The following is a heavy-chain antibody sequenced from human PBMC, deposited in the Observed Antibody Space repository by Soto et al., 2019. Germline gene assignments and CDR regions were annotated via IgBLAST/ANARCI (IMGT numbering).Heavy chain of an antibody. J-gene: IGHJ6*02. CDR3: AGTVEIPYFHGMDF. D-gene: IGHD4-4*01. CDR1: GCTLRSHA. V-gene: IGHV1-69*01. Sequence: QVQLVQSGAEVKKPVSSVRVSCKASGCTLRSHAINWVPQAPGQGLGWMGGISPIFGSPYYAQNFQGRVTITADEPSITAYMELSSLRSEDTAVYYCAGTVEIPYFHGMDFWGQGTTVTVSS. CDR2: ISPIFGSP.